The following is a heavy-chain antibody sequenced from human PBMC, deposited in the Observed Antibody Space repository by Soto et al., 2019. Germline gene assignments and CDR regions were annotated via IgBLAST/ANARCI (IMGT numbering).Heavy chain of an antibody. CDR2: ISYDGSNK. J-gene: IGHJ4*02. D-gene: IGHD1-26*01. CDR3: ARDLGANFEPVH. Sequence: PGGSLRLSCAASGFTFSSYAMHWVRQAPGKGLEWVAVISYDGSNKYYADSVKGRFTISRDNSKNTLYLQMNSLRAEDTAVYYCARDLGANFEPVHWGQGTLVTVSS. V-gene: IGHV3-30-3*01. CDR1: GFTFSSYA.